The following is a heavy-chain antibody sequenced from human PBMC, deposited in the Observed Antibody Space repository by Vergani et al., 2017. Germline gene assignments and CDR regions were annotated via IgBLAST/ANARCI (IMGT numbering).Heavy chain of an antibody. CDR1: GESFSSFY. CDR2: VFHSGSA. V-gene: IGHV4-34*02. CDR3: ARQFWVSQGVGVFET. J-gene: IGHJ3*02. D-gene: IGHD3-16*01. Sequence: QVQLQQWGAGVVKPSGTLSLTCAVFGESFSSFYWSWIRQPPGKGLEWIATVFHSGSAYYNPSLRRRVTISVETSKNQFSLRLTTLTAADTAVYYCARQFWVSQGVGVFETWGRGTEVSVSS.